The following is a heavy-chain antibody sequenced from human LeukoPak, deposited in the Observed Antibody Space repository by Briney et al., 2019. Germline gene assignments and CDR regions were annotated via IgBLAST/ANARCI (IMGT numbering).Heavy chain of an antibody. J-gene: IGHJ5*02. Sequence: ASVKVSCKASGYTFTSYGISWVRLVPGQGLEWMGWISAYSGDTNYAQRFQGRVTMSTDTSTDTAYMELSSLRSEDTAVYYCATRRGIAAAGVDWFDPWGQGTLVTVSS. CDR1: GYTFTSYG. V-gene: IGHV1-18*01. CDR2: ISAYSGDT. D-gene: IGHD6-13*01. CDR3: ATRRGIAAAGVDWFDP.